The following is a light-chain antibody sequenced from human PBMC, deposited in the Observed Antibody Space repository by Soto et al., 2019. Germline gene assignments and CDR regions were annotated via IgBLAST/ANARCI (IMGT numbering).Light chain of an antibody. CDR1: QSVNSN. Sequence: DIVLPQSPATLSLSPGERATLSCRASQSVNSNLAWYQQKPGQAPSLLIYGASTRATGIPARFSGSGSGTEFTLIISSLQSEDFAVYYCQQYNNWPLGFGGGTKVDIK. CDR2: GAS. CDR3: QQYNNWPLG. V-gene: IGKV3-15*01. J-gene: IGKJ4*01.